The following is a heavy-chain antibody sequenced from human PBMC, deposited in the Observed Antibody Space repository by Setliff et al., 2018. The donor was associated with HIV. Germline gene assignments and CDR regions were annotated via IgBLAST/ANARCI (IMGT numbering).Heavy chain of an antibody. V-gene: IGHV3-33*01. CDR2: IWYDGSNK. J-gene: IGHJ4*02. CDR3: ARRAYCSSTTCFDF. CDR1: GFTFSNYG. Sequence: GGSLRLSCAASGFTFSNYGMHWVRQAPGKGLEWVAVIWYDGSNKYYTDSVKGRFTISRDNSKNTLYLQMTSLRAEDTAVYYCARRAYCSSTTCFDFWGQGTLVTVSS. D-gene: IGHD2-2*01.